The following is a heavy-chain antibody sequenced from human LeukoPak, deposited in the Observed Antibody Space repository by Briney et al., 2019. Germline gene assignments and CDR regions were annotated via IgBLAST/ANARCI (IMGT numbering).Heavy chain of an antibody. V-gene: IGHV3-30*18. D-gene: IGHD3-3*01. CDR2: ISYDGSNK. CDR1: GFTFSSYG. Sequence: GGSLRLSCAASGFTFSSYGMHWVRQAPGKGLEWVAVISYDGSNKYYADSVKGRFTISRDNSKNTLYLQMNSLRAEDTAVYYCTKDGFGVVRTFDYWGQGTLVTVSS. J-gene: IGHJ4*02. CDR3: TKDGFGVVRTFDY.